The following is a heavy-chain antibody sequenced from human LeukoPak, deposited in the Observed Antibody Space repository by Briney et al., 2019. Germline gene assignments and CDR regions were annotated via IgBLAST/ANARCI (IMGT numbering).Heavy chain of an antibody. D-gene: IGHD3-22*01. CDR2: ISGSGGST. V-gene: IGHV3-23*01. Sequence: PGGSLRLSCADSGFTFSSYAMSWVRQAPGRGLEWVSAISGSGGSTYYADSVKGRFTISRDNAKNSLYLQMNSLRAEDTAVYYCARDPLYYYDSRANWFDPWGQGTLVTVSS. CDR3: ARDPLYYYDSRANWFDP. CDR1: GFTFSSYA. J-gene: IGHJ5*02.